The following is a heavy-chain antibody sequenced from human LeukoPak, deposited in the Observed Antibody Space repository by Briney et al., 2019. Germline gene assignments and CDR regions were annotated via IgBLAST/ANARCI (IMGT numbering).Heavy chain of an antibody. D-gene: IGHD3-3*01. J-gene: IGHJ4*02. CDR3: ARSGVLRFLEWLY. V-gene: IGHV3-48*01. CDR1: GFTFSSYS. CDR2: ISSSSSTI. Sequence: GGSLRLSCAASGFTFSSYSMNWVRQAPGKGLEWVSYISSSSSTIYYADSVKGRSTISRDNAKNSLYLQMNSLRAEDTAVYYCARSGVLRFLEWLYWGQGTLVTVSS.